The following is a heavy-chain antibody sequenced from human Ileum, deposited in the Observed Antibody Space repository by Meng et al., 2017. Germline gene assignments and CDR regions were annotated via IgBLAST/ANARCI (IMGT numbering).Heavy chain of an antibody. CDR2: ISPTGST. CDR3: ARDDDYVSGGNNWFDP. V-gene: IGHV4-4*07. D-gene: IGHD4-17*01. CDR1: CGSLSGYF. J-gene: IGHJ5*02. Sequence: GEPEESGTGLVQPSEALSLACTVSCGSLSGYFWTWIRQPAGKGLEWIGRISPTGSTNHNPSLWSRVTMSIDTSKNQFSLKVSSVTPADTAVYYCARDDDYVSGGNNWFDPWGQGTLVTVSS.